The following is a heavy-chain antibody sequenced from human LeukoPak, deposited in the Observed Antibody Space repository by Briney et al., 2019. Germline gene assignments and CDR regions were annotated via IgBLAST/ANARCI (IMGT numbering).Heavy chain of an antibody. CDR3: ARGSMGAIGY. J-gene: IGHJ4*02. CDR1: GGSISSYY. V-gene: IGHV4-59*12. Sequence: PSETLSLTCTVSGGSISSYYWSWIRQSPGKGLEWIGYIYYSGSTKYNPSLKSRVTISVDRSKNQFSLKLSSVTAADTAVYYCARGSMGAIGYWGQGTLVTVSS. CDR2: IYYSGST. D-gene: IGHD1-26*01.